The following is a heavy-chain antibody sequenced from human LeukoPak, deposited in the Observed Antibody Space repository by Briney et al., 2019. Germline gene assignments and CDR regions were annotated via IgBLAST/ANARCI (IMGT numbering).Heavy chain of an antibody. D-gene: IGHD6-13*01. CDR3: ARVRGRGSSWYGSFDY. CDR2: INPSGGST. V-gene: IGHV1-46*01. J-gene: IGHJ4*02. CDR1: GYTFTSYY. Sequence: GASVKVSCKASGYTFTSYYMHWVRQAPGQGLERMGIINPSGGSTSYAQKFQGRVTMTRDTSTSTVYMELSSLRSEDTAVYYCARVRGRGSSWYGSFDYWGQGTLVTVSS.